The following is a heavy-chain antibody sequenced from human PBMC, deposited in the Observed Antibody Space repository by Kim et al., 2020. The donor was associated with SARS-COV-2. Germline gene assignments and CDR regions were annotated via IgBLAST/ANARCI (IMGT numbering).Heavy chain of an antibody. CDR2: ISGSGGST. J-gene: IGHJ4*02. D-gene: IGHD6-13*01. V-gene: IGHV3-23*01. Sequence: GGSLRLSCAASGFTFSTYAMSWVRQAPGKGLEWVPAISGSGGSTYYADSVKGRFTLSRDNSKNTLYLQMNSLRAEDTAVYYCAKGGPGYSSSWYGVDYWGQGTLVTVSS. CDR3: AKGGPGYSSSWYGVDY. CDR1: GFTFSTYA.